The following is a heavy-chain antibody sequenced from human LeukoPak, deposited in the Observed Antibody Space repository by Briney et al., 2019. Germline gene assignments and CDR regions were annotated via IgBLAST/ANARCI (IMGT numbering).Heavy chain of an antibody. Sequence: GGSLRLSCAASGFTFSDYYMSWIRQAPGKGLEGVSYISSSGSTIYYSDSVKGRFTIYRDNAKNSLYLQMNRLRGEDTAVYYCARVDKAAARLIDYWGQGTLVTVSS. CDR2: ISSSGSTI. J-gene: IGHJ4*02. V-gene: IGHV3-11*01. CDR3: ARVDKAAARLIDY. CDR1: GFTFSDYY. D-gene: IGHD6-13*01.